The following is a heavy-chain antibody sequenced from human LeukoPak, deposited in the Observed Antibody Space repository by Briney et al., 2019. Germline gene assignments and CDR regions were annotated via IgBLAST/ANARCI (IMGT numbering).Heavy chain of an antibody. Sequence: SEALSLTCTVSGGSISSYYWSWIRQPPGKGLEWIGYIYYSGSTNYNPSLKSRVTISVDTSKNQFSLKLSSVTAADTAVYYCASSRDGYNFDYWGQGTLVTVSS. CDR3: ASSRDGYNFDY. CDR2: IYYSGST. J-gene: IGHJ4*02. CDR1: GGSISSYY. D-gene: IGHD5-24*01. V-gene: IGHV4-59*01.